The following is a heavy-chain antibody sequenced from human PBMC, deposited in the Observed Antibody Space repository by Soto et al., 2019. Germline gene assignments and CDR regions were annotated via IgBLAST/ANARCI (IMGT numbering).Heavy chain of an antibody. Sequence: SETLSLTCAVYDGSFSGYYWSWIRQPPGKGLEWIGEINHSGSTYYNPSLKSRVTISVDTSKNQFSLKLSSVTAADTAVYYCARSIVVVPATVGYYMDVWAKGTTVTVSS. J-gene: IGHJ6*03. CDR1: DGSFSGYY. CDR2: INHSGST. D-gene: IGHD2-2*01. V-gene: IGHV4-34*01. CDR3: ARSIVVVPATVGYYMDV.